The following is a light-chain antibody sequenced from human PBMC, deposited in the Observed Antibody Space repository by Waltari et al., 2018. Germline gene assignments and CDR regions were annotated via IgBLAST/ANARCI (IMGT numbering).Light chain of an antibody. CDR1: QSVSSY. V-gene: IGKV3-11*01. CDR3: QQRSNWPPALT. CDR2: DAS. J-gene: IGKJ4*01. Sequence: EIVFTQSPATLYLSPGERATPPCRASQSVSSYLAWYQQKPGQAPRLLIYDASNRATGIPARFSGSGSGTDFTLTISSLEPEDFAVYYCQQRSNWPPALTFGGGTKVEIK.